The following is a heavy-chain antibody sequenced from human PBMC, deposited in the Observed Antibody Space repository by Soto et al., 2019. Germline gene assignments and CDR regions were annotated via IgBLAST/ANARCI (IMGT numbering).Heavy chain of an antibody. CDR3: ARGARVATIRSPFRY. D-gene: IGHD5-12*01. Sequence: QVQLQQWGAGLLKPSETLSLTCAVYGGSFSGYYWSWIRQPPGKGLEWIGEINHSGSTNYNPSLKSRVTISVDTSTSTVYMELSSLRSEDTAVYYCARGARVATIRSPFRYWGQGTLVTVSS. J-gene: IGHJ4*02. CDR1: GGSFSGYY. CDR2: INHSGST. V-gene: IGHV4-34*01.